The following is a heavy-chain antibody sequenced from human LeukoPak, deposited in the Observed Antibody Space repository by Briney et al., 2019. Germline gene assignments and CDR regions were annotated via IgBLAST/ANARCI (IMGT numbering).Heavy chain of an antibody. J-gene: IGHJ4*02. CDR3: ARDGAPGWPPTY. CDR1: GLTVGTNY. Sequence: PGGSLRPSCAASGLTVGTNYMSWVRQAPGRGLKWVALIDSGDGTYYAESVKGRFTISRDSSKNTIYLQLNSLRVEDTALYYCARDGAPGWPPTYWGQGTLVSVSS. V-gene: IGHV3-53*01. D-gene: IGHD2-15*01. CDR2: IDSGDGT.